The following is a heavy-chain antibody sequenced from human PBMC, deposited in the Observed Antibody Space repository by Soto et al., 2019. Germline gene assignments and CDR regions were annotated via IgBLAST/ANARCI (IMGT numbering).Heavy chain of an antibody. Sequence: QVQLVQSGAEVKKPGSSVKVSCKASGGTFSSYTISWVRQAPGQGLEWMGRIIPILGIANYAQKFQGRVTITADKSTSTAYMELGSPRSEDTAVYYCARDRCSGGSCYHDFDYWGQGTLVTVSS. CDR1: GGTFSSYT. CDR2: IIPILGIA. V-gene: IGHV1-69*02. D-gene: IGHD2-15*01. J-gene: IGHJ4*02. CDR3: ARDRCSGGSCYHDFDY.